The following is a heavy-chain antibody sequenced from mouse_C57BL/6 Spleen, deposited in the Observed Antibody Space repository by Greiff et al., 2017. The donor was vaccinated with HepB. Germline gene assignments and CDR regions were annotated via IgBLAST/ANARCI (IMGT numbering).Heavy chain of an antibody. J-gene: IGHJ2*01. CDR3: ARDITTVVATGFDY. Sequence: QVQLQQPGAELVKPGASVKLSCKASGYTFTSYWMQWVKQRPGQGLEWIGEIDPSDSYTNYNQKFKGKATLTVDTSSSPAYMQLSSLTSEDSAVYYCARDITTVVATGFDYWGQGTTLTVSS. V-gene: IGHV1-50*01. CDR1: GYTFTSYW. CDR2: IDPSDSYT. D-gene: IGHD1-1*01.